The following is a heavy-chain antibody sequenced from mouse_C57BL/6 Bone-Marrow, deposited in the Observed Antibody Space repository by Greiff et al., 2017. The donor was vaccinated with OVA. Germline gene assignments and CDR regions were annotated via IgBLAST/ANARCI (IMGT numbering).Heavy chain of an antibody. V-gene: IGHV5-4*03. CDR2: ISDGGSYT. Sequence: DVMLVESGGGLVKPGGSLKLSCAASGFPFSSYAMSWVRQTPEKRLEWVATISDGGSYTYYPDNVKGRFTISRDNAKNNLYLQMSHLKSEDTAMYYCARSLITTVVATKDYWGQGTTLTVSS. CDR1: GFPFSSYA. D-gene: IGHD1-1*01. CDR3: ARSLITTVVATKDY. J-gene: IGHJ2*01.